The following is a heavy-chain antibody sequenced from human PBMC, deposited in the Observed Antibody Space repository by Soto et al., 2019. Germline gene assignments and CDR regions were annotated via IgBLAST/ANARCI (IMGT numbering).Heavy chain of an antibody. CDR2: IYHNGTT. D-gene: IGHD6-6*01. J-gene: IGHJ5*02. CDR3: ARSLSSSSGYFNP. Sequence: TLSLTCAVSGVSIISTHWCTLVRQSPGKGLEWIGEIYHNGTTNYNPSLKSRPFISLDTSKSQFFLRLTSVIAADTAMYYCARSLSSSSGYFNPWGQGTLVTVSA. CDR1: GVSIISTHW. V-gene: IGHV4-4*02.